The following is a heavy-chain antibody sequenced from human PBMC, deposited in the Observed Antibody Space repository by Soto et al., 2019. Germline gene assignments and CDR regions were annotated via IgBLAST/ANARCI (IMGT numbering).Heavy chain of an antibody. D-gene: IGHD3-10*01. J-gene: IGHJ3*02. CDR3: ARRYGLSAFDI. Sequence: SETLSLTCIVSGGSISNYYWSWIRQPPGKGLEWIGDIYYSGSTNYNPSLKSRVTISVDTSKNQFSLKLSSVTAADTAVYFCARRYGLSAFDIWGQGTMVTVSS. CDR2: IYYSGST. CDR1: GGSISNYY. V-gene: IGHV4-59*08.